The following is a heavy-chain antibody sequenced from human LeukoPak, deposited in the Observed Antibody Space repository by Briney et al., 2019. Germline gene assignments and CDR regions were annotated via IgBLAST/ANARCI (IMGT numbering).Heavy chain of an antibody. CDR1: RFPFSSSA. D-gene: IGHD4-23*01. CDR3: ARGGKSLAFDI. CDR2: ISDSGGTT. V-gene: IGHV3-23*01. Sequence: GGSLRLSCAASRFPFSSSAMNWVCQAPGKGLEWVSIISDSGGTTYYADSVKGRFTISRDNSKSTLYLQMNSLRPEDTAVYFCARGGKSLAFDIWGQGTMVTVSS. J-gene: IGHJ3*02.